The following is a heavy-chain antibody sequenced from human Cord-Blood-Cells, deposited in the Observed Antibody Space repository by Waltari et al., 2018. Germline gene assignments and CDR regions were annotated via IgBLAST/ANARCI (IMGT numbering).Heavy chain of an antibody. CDR1: GGSFGGYY. J-gene: IGHJ5*02. CDR3: ARLLVYCSSTSCYTGWFDP. CDR2: INQSGST. Sequence: QVQLQQWGAGLLKPSETLSLTCAVYGGSFGGYYWSWIRQPPGKGLEWIGEINQSGSTNYNPSLKSRVTISVDTSKNQFSLKLSSVTAADTAVYYCARLLVYCSSTSCYTGWFDPWGQGTLVTVSS. V-gene: IGHV4-34*01. D-gene: IGHD2-2*02.